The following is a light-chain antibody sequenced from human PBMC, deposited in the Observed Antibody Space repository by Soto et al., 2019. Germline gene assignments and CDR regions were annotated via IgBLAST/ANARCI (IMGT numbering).Light chain of an antibody. V-gene: IGKV1-39*01. CDR2: AAS. J-gene: IGKJ3*01. CDR3: QQSYTTPIN. CDR1: QSISSY. Sequence: DIQITHSPSTLSASVSYRATTTCRASQSISSYLNWYQQKPGKAPELLIYAASSLQSGVPSRFSGSGSGTDFTLTISSLQPEDFATYYCQQSYTTPINFGPGTKVD.